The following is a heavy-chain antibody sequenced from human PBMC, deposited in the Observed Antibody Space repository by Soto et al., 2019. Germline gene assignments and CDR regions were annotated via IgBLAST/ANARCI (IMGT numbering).Heavy chain of an antibody. V-gene: IGHV3-33*01. D-gene: IGHD4-17*01. Sequence: GGSLRLSCAASGFTFSSYGMHWVRQAPGKGLEWVAVIWYDGSNKYYADSVKGRFTISRDNSKNTLYLQMNSLRAEDTAVYYCARTYGLDAFDIWGQGTMVTVSS. CDR3: ARTYGLDAFDI. CDR2: IWYDGSNK. CDR1: GFTFSSYG. J-gene: IGHJ3*02.